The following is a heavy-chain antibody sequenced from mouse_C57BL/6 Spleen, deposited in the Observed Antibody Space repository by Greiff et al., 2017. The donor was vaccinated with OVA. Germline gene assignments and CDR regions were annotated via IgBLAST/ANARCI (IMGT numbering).Heavy chain of an antibody. CDR3: TRGAGSSFWYYFDY. V-gene: IGHV1-15*01. D-gene: IGHD1-1*01. CDR1: GYTFTDYE. J-gene: IGHJ2*01. Sequence: VQLQESGAELVRPGASVTLSCKASGYTFTDYEMHWVKQTPVHGLEWIGAIDPETGGTAYNQKFKGKAILTADKSSSTAYMELRSLTSEDSAVYYCTRGAGSSFWYYFDYWGQGTTLTVSS. CDR2: IDPETGGT.